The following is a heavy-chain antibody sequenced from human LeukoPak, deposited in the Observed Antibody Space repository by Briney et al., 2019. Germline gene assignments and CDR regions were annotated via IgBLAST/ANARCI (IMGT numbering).Heavy chain of an antibody. D-gene: IGHD2-2*01. CDR3: ARHYLSDGILSTFDP. CDR2: IYYRGST. J-gene: IGHJ5*02. V-gene: IGHV4-39*01. Sequence: SETLSLTCTVSGGSISSSPYYWGWIRQPPGKGLEWIGIIYYRGSTYSNPSLNSRVTISLDTSKNQFSLRLRSVTAADTALYYCARHYLSDGILSTFDPWGQGTLVTASS. CDR1: GGSISSSPYY.